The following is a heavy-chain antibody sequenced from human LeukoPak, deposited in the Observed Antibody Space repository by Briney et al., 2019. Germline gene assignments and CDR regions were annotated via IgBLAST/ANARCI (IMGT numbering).Heavy chain of an antibody. CDR3: ARAPLNYDSSGYYYYFDY. J-gene: IGHJ4*02. CDR2: IYYSGST. Sequence: SETLSLTCTVSGGSISSYYWSWIRQPPGKGLEGIGYIYYSGSTNYNPSLKGRVTISVDTSKNQFSLRLSSVTAADTAVYYCARAPLNYDSSGYYYYFDYWGQGTLVTVSS. CDR1: GGSISSYY. V-gene: IGHV4-59*01. D-gene: IGHD3-22*01.